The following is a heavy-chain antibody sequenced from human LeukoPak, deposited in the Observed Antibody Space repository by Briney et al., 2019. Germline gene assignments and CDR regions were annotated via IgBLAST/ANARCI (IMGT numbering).Heavy chain of an antibody. J-gene: IGHJ1*01. V-gene: IGHV4-4*07. CDR2: IYTSGST. CDR1: GGSIGSYY. D-gene: IGHD3-22*01. CDR3: ARDYYDSSGYTYFQH. Sequence: PSETLSLTCTVSGGSIGSYYWSWIRQPAGKGLEWIGRIYTSGSTNYNPSLKSRVTISVDTSKNQFSLKLSSVTAADTAVYYCARDYYDSSGYTYFQHWGQGTLVTVSS.